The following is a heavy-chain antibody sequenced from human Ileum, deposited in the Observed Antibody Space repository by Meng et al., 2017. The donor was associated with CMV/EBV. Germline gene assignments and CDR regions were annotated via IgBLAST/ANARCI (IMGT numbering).Heavy chain of an antibody. J-gene: IGHJ4*02. CDR1: TFSVSSNY. V-gene: IGHV3-53*01. D-gene: IGHD1-26*01. CDR3: ARPHSQSTGWGADS. CDR2: IYGGGTT. Sequence: EGQLGVSGGGLIQPGGSLRLPCAVSTFSVSSNYMIWVRQAPGKGLEWVSIIYGGGTTYYADSVKGRFTISRDNSKNTLFLQMNNLRVEDTAVYYCARPHSQSTGWGADSWGQGTLVTVSS.